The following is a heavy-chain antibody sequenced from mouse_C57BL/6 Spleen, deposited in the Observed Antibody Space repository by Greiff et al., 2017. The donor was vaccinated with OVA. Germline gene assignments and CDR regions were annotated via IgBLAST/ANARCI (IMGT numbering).Heavy chain of an antibody. D-gene: IGHD1-1*01. J-gene: IGHJ2*01. CDR1: GYTFTSYW. CDR3: ARFTTVVARSYFDY. V-gene: IGHV1-64*01. Sequence: VQLQQPGAELVKPGASVKLSCKASGYTFTSYWMHWVKQRPGQGLEWIGMIHPNSGSTNYNEKFKSKATLTVDKSSSTAYMQLSSLTSEDSAVYYCARFTTVVARSYFDYWGQGTTLTVSS. CDR2: IHPNSGST.